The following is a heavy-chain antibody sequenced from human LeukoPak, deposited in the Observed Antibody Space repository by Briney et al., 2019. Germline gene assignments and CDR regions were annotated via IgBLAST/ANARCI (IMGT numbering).Heavy chain of an antibody. V-gene: IGHV1-2*06. CDR1: GYTFTGYY. CDR3: ARSTVGYCSGGRCYSGDNWFDP. CDR2: INPNSGGT. Sequence: ASVKVSCKASGYTFTGYYMHWVRQAPGQGLEWMGRINPNSGGTNYAQKFQGRVTMTRDTSISTAYMELSRLRSDDTAVYYCARSTVGYCSGGRCYSGDNWFDPWGQGTLVTVSS. D-gene: IGHD2-15*01. J-gene: IGHJ5*02.